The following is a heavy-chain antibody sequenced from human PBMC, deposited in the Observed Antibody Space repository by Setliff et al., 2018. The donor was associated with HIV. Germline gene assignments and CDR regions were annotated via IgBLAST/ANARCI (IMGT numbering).Heavy chain of an antibody. Sequence: HPGGSLRLSCEVSAFTFSTFAMHWVRQAPGKGPEWVGVISNDGSDQRYAESVKGRFTISRDNAKNSLYLQMDSLRAEDTAVYYCARAYYHHSGAYWSTDYYYSYIDVWGKGTTVTVSS. V-gene: IGHV3-30*07. CDR1: AFTFSTFA. CDR3: ARAYYHHSGAYWSTDYYYSYIDV. D-gene: IGHD3-22*01. CDR2: ISNDGSDQ. J-gene: IGHJ6*03.